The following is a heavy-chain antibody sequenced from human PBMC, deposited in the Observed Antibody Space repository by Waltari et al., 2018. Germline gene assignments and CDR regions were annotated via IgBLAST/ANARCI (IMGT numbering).Heavy chain of an antibody. J-gene: IGHJ4*02. Sequence: QVQLVQSGAEVKKPGASVKVSCKASGYTFTSYGISWVRQAPGQGLEWMGWISAYNGNTNDAQKLQGRVTMTTDTSTSTAYMELRSLRSDDTAVYYCARFESGGGATLPVGYWGQGTLVTVSS. CDR3: ARFESGGGATLPVGY. CDR2: ISAYNGNT. V-gene: IGHV1-18*01. CDR1: GYTFTSYG. D-gene: IGHD1-26*01.